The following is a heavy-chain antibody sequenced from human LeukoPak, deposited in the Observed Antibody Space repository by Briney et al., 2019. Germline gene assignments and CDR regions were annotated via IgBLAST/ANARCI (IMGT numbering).Heavy chain of an antibody. CDR3: ASIYYYDSAPFDP. CDR2: IYSSGST. V-gene: IGHV4-59*10. Sequence: SETLSLTCAVYDGSLSGHYWSWIRQPAGKGLEWIGRIYSSGSTNYNPSLKSRVTISVDTSKNQFSLKLSSVTAADTAVYYCASIYYYDSAPFDPWGQGTLVTVSS. D-gene: IGHD3-22*01. CDR1: DGSLSGHY. J-gene: IGHJ5*02.